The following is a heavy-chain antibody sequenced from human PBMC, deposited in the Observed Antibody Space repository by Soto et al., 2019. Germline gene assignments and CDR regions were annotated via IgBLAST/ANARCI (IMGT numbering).Heavy chain of an antibody. V-gene: IGHV3-13*01. CDR3: ARDRYYDILTGYYYYYGMDV. Sequence: EVQLVESGGGLVQPGGSLRLSCAASGFTFSSYDMHWVRQATGKGLEWVSAIGTAGDTYYPGSVKGRFTISRENAKNSLYLQMNSLRAGDTAVYYCARDRYYDILTGYYYYYGMDVWGQGTTVTVSS. CDR1: GFTFSSYD. CDR2: IGTAGDT. D-gene: IGHD3-9*01. J-gene: IGHJ6*02.